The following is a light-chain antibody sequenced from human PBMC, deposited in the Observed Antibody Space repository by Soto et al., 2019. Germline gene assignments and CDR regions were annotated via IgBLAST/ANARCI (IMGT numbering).Light chain of an antibody. CDR1: QSISSD. CDR2: GAS. CDR3: QQYNSYSQT. V-gene: IGKV1-39*01. Sequence: DIQMTQSPSSLSASVGDRVTITCRASQSISSDLNWYQQKPGRAPKVLIFGASTLQSGVPSRFSGSGSGTDFTLTISSLQPDDFATYYCQQYNSYSQTFGQGTKVDIK. J-gene: IGKJ1*01.